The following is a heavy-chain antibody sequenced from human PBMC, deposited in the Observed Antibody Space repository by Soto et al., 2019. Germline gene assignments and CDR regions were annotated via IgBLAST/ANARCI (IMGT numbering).Heavy chain of an antibody. V-gene: IGHV3-23*01. CDR2: ISGSGVTT. CDR1: GFTFSSYA. D-gene: IGHD1-26*01. CDR3: ARDQQVVGPTLFDY. J-gene: IGHJ4*02. Sequence: DVQLLESGGGLVQPGGSLRLSCAASGFTFSSYAMSWVRQAPGKGLEGVSGISGSGVTTFYADSVKGRFTISRDNSKNTLFLHLNSLRDADTAVYYCARDQQVVGPTLFDYWGQGNLVTVSS.